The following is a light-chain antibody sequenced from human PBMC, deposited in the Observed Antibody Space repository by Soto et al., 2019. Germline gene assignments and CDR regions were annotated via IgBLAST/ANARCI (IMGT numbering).Light chain of an antibody. Sequence: DIVMTQSPDSLAVSLGERATINCKSSQSVLYSSNNKNYLAWYQQRPGQPPKLLIYWASTRESGVPDRFSGSGSGTDFTLTITSLQAEDVAVYYGQQYESTPPTFGQGTKVEIK. V-gene: IGKV4-1*01. J-gene: IGKJ2*01. CDR1: QSVLYSSNNKNY. CDR2: WAS. CDR3: QQYESTPPT.